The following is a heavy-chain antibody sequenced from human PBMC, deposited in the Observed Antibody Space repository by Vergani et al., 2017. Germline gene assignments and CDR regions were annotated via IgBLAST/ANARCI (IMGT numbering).Heavy chain of an antibody. Sequence: QVQLVHSGAEVKKPGSSVKVSCKASGGTFSSYTISWVRQAPGQGLEWMGRIIPILGIANYAQKFQGRVTITADKSTSTAYMELSSLRSEDTAVYYCAREGDVDTAMVTGYYYGMDVWGQGTTVTVSS. CDR1: GGTFSSYT. CDR2: IIPILGIA. D-gene: IGHD5-18*01. V-gene: IGHV1-69*04. CDR3: AREGDVDTAMVTGYYYGMDV. J-gene: IGHJ6*02.